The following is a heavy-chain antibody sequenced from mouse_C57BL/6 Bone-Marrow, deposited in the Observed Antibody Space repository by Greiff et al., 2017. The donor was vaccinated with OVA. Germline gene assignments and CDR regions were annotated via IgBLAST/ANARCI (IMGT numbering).Heavy chain of an antibody. J-gene: IGHJ4*01. Sequence: VQLQQSGAELVRPGTSVKVSCKASGYAFTNYLIEWVKQRPGQGLEWIGVINPGSGGTKYNEKFKSKATLTVDKPSSTAYMQLSSLTSEDSAVYYCARGGYGSSYGNYAMDYWGQGTSVTVSS. CDR3: ARGGYGSSYGNYAMDY. V-gene: IGHV1-54*01. D-gene: IGHD1-1*01. CDR1: GYAFTNYL. CDR2: INPGSGGT.